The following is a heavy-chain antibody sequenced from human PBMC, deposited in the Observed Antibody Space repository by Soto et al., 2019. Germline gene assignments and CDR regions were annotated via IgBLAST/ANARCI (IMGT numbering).Heavy chain of an antibody. Sequence: GGSLRLSCAASGFTFSSYSMNWVRQAPGKGLEWVPSISSSSSYIYYAASVKCRFTISRDNAKTSLYLQMNSLIAEDTAVYYCARAGCSGGSCYPAYYFDYWGQGTLVTVSS. V-gene: IGHV3-21*01. D-gene: IGHD2-15*01. CDR1: GFTFSSYS. J-gene: IGHJ4*02. CDR2: ISSSSSYI. CDR3: ARAGCSGGSCYPAYYFDY.